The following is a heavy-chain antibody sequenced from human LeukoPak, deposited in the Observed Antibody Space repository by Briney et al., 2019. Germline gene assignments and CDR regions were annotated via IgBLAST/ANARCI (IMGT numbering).Heavy chain of an antibody. CDR2: ISYDGSNK. V-gene: IGHV3-30*04. J-gene: IGHJ3*02. CDR3: ARDREYSSSWYKGDAFDI. CDR1: GFTFSSYA. Sequence: GGSLRLSCAASGFTFSSYAMHWVRQAPGKGLEWVAVISYDGSNKYYADSVKGRFTISRDNSKNTLYLQMNSLRAEDTAVYYCARDREYSSSWYKGDAFDIWGQGTMVTVSS. D-gene: IGHD6-13*01.